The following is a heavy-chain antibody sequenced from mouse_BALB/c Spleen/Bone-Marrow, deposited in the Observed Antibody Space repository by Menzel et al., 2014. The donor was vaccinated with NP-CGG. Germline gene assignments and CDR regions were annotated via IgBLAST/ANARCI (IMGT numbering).Heavy chain of an antibody. CDR3: ARRGYYGSSYYFDY. CDR2: IYPGDGDT. J-gene: IGHJ2*01. Sequence: QVHVKQSGAELVRPGSSVKISCKASGYAFSSYWMNWVKQRPGQGLEWIGQIYPGDGDTNYNGKFKGKATLTADKSSSTAYMQLSGLTSEDSAVYFCARRGYYGSSYYFDYWGQGTTLTVSS. CDR1: GYAFSSYW. D-gene: IGHD1-1*01. V-gene: IGHV1-80*01.